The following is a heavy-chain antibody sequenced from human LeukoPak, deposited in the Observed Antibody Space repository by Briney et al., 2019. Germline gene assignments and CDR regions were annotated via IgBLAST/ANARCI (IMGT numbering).Heavy chain of an antibody. CDR3: ASRSYSGYDSFDY. J-gene: IGHJ4*02. CDR2: ISSGGSSI. V-gene: IGHV3-48*03. D-gene: IGHD5-12*01. CDR1: GYTFSSYE. Sequence: GGSLRPSCAASGYTFSSYEMNWVRQAPGKGLEWVSYISSGGSSIYYADSVKGRFTISRDNAKNSLYLQMNSLRAEDTAVYYCASRSYSGYDSFDYWGQGTLVTVSS.